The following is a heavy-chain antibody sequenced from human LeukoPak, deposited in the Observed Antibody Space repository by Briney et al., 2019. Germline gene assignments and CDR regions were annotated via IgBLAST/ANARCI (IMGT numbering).Heavy chain of an antibody. D-gene: IGHD6-19*01. V-gene: IGHV3-23*01. Sequence: GGSLRLSCAASGFTFSSYAMSWVRQAPGKGLKWVSTSGVNTYYADSVKGRFTISRDNSKNTLYLQMNSLRAGDTAVYYCVKEGSSGWFDYWGQGTLVTVSS. CDR1: GFTFSSYA. CDR2: SGVNT. CDR3: VKEGSSGWFDY. J-gene: IGHJ4*02.